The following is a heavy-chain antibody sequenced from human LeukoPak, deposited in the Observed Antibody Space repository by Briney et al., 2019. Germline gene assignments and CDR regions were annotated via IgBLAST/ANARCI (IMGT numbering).Heavy chain of an antibody. Sequence: GGSLRLSCAASGFTFSSYAMIWVRQAPGKGLEWVSVIYSGGSTYYADSVKGRFTISRDNSKKTLYLQMNSLRADDTAVYYCARDTNWGFDYWGQGTVVTVSS. D-gene: IGHD7-27*01. J-gene: IGHJ4*02. CDR2: IYSGGST. CDR3: ARDTNWGFDY. V-gene: IGHV3-66*01. CDR1: GFTFSSYA.